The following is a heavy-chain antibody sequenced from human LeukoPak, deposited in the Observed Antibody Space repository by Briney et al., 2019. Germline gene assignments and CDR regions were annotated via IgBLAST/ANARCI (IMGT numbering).Heavy chain of an antibody. D-gene: IGHD6-19*01. V-gene: IGHV3-7*01. Sequence: GGSLRLSCAASGFTFNNHWMSWVRQAPGKGLEWVANIKQDGSEKNYVDSVKGRFTISRDNAKNSLFLQMNSLRVEDTAVYYCAREGQWLVLYFDLWGRGTLVTVSS. CDR3: AREGQWLVLYFDL. CDR2: IKQDGSEK. CDR1: GFTFNNHW. J-gene: IGHJ2*01.